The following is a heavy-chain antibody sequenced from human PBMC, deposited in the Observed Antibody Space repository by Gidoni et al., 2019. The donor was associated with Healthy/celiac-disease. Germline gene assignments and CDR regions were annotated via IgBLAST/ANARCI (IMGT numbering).Heavy chain of an antibody. Sequence: QLQLQASVPVLVKPSETLSLTCTVSGRSISSSSYYWGWIRQPQGKGLEWIGSIDYSGSTYYNQSLKRRVTISVDTSKNQFSLKLSSVTAADTAVYYCATGDWYPYGGPRYWGQGTLVTVSS. V-gene: IGHV4-39*01. J-gene: IGHJ4*01. CDR2: IDYSGST. CDR1: GRSISSSSYY. CDR3: ATGDWYPYGGPRY. D-gene: IGHD4-17*01.